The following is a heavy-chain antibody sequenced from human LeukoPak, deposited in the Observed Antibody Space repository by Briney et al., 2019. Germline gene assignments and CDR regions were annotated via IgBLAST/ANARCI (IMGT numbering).Heavy chain of an antibody. CDR2: IYYSGST. D-gene: IGHD3-22*01. Sequence: SETLSLTCTVSGGSISSSSYYWGWIRQPPGKGLEWIGSIYYSGSTYYNPSLKSRVTISVDTSANQFSLRLSSVTAADTAVYYCAREADYYDSSGYYVDFPHGYFDYWGQGTLVTASS. V-gene: IGHV4-39*07. CDR1: GGSISSSSYY. J-gene: IGHJ4*02. CDR3: AREADYYDSSGYYVDFPHGYFDY.